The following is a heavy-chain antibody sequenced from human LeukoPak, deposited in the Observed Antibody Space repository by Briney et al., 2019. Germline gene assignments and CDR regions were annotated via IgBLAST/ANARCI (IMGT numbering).Heavy chain of an antibody. D-gene: IGHD1-26*01. J-gene: IGHJ5*02. Sequence: PSETLSLTCTVSGGSISSGGYYWSWIRQHPGKGLEWIGYIYYSGSTYYNPSLKSRVTISVDTSKNQFSLKLSSVTAADTAVYYCARGRSSYGIDPWGQGTLVTVSS. CDR3: ARGRSSYGIDP. CDR1: GGSISSGGYY. V-gene: IGHV4-31*03. CDR2: IYYSGST.